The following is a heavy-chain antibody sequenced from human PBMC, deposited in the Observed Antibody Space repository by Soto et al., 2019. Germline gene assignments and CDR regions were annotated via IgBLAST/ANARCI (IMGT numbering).Heavy chain of an antibody. D-gene: IGHD1-1*01. CDR3: ARVTARNSLDVSDY. CDR2: SDPTGAYT. CDR1: GYTFTNYY. J-gene: IGHJ4*02. V-gene: IGHV1-46*01. Sequence: GASVKVSCKASGYTFTNYYIHWLRQAPGQGLEWMGISDPTGAYTNNAQRFQGRVTMTRDTYTSTVYMELSTLRSEDTALYYCARVTARNSLDVSDYWGKGTWVTVS.